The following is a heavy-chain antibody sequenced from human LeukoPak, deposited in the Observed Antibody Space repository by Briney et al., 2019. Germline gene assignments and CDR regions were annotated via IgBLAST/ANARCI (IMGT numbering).Heavy chain of an antibody. V-gene: IGHV3-21*01. D-gene: IGHD6-13*01. J-gene: IGHJ5*02. Sequence: GGSLRLSCAASGFTFSSYSMNWVRQAPGKGLEWVSSISSSSSYIYYADSVKGRFTISRDNAKNSLYLQMNSLRAEDTAVYHCARREIAAAALDPWGQGTLVTVSS. CDR1: GFTFSSYS. CDR3: ARREIAAAALDP. CDR2: ISSSSSYI.